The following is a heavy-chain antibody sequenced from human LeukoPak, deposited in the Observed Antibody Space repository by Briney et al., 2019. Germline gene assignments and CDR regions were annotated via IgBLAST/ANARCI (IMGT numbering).Heavy chain of an antibody. J-gene: IGHJ3*02. CDR2: INPNSGGT. CDR3: ARDEAVNAFDI. D-gene: IGHD4-23*01. CDR1: GYTFTGYY. Sequence: GASVKVSCKASGYTFTGYYMHWVRQPPGQGLEWMGWINPNSGGTSYAQKFQGRVTMTRDKSISTAYMELSRLRSDDTAVYYCARDEAVNAFDIWGQGTMVTVSS. V-gene: IGHV1-2*02.